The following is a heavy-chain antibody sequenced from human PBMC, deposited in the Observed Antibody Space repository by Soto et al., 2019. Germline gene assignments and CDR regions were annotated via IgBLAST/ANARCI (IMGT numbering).Heavy chain of an antibody. D-gene: IGHD3-3*01. CDR3: ARWAVRSHASGYYGFDY. J-gene: IGHJ4*02. Sequence: GGSLRLSCAASGFTFSSYSMNWVRQAPGKGLEWVSYISSSSSTIYYADSVKGRFTISRDNAKNSLYLQMNSLRAEDTAVYYCARWAVRSHASGYYGFDYWGQGTLVTVSS. CDR2: ISSSSSTI. V-gene: IGHV3-48*01. CDR1: GFTFSSYS.